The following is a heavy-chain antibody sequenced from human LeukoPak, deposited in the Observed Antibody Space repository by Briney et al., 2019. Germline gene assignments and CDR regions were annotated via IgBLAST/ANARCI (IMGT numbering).Heavy chain of an antibody. V-gene: IGHV3-21*01. CDR3: ARALTTLTYEGY. J-gene: IGHJ4*02. Sequence: GGSLRLSCAASGFTFSSYAMSWVRQAPGKGLGWVSSISGSNSYIFYADSVKGRFTVSRDNAKDSLYLQMNSLRAEDTAVYYCARALTTLTYEGYWGQGTLVTVSS. CDR2: ISGSNSYI. D-gene: IGHD1-1*01. CDR1: GFTFSSYA.